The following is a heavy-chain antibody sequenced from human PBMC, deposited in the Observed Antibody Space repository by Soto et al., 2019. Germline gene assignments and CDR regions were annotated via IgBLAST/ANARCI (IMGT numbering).Heavy chain of an antibody. CDR3: ASELTLVATINYYYYYGMDV. J-gene: IGHJ6*02. CDR1: GFTFTDAW. Sequence: EVQLVESGGGLVKPGGSLRLSCAASGFTFTDAWIYWVRQAPGKGLEWVGRIKSKTDGGTTDHAAPVKGRFAISRDNAKNSLYLQMNSLRAEDTAVYYCASELTLVATINYYYYYGMDVWGQGTTVTVSS. D-gene: IGHD5-12*01. CDR2: IKSKTDGGTT. V-gene: IGHV3-15*01.